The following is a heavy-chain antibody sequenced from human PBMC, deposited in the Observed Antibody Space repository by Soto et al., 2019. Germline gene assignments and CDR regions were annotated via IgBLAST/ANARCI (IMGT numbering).Heavy chain of an antibody. CDR1: GFNFGNYA. J-gene: IGHJ4*02. CDR2: VNWNSDKV. V-gene: IGHV3-9*01. Sequence: VLLVESGGGLVQPGRSLRLSCAVSGFNFGNYAMHWVRQAPGKGLEWVAAVNWNSDKVAYAGSVLGRFTIFRDSAKNSLHLQMNDLTTEDTAFYYCAKDKGGTPYYIGSWGQGILVTVSS. CDR3: AKDKGGTPYYIGS. D-gene: IGHD6-25*01.